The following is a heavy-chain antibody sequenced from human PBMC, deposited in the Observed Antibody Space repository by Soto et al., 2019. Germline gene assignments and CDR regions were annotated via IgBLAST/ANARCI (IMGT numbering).Heavy chain of an antibody. V-gene: IGHV3-30*04. D-gene: IGHD7-27*01. Sequence: SLRLSCAVSGFTLSSYAIHWVRQAPGKGLEWVAVISYDGSNKYYADSVKGRFTISRDNSKNTLYLQMNSLRAEDTAVYYCASPNRFDYWGQGTLVTVSS. CDR2: ISYDGSNK. CDR1: GFTLSSYA. J-gene: IGHJ4*02. CDR3: ASPNRFDY.